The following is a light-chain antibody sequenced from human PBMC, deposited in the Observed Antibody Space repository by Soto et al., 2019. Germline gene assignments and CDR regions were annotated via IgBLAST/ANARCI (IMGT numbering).Light chain of an antibody. V-gene: IGKV3-15*01. CDR3: QQYNDWPAWT. J-gene: IGKJ1*01. Sequence: IVMTQSPVTLSVSPGERATLSCRASQSVSSNLAWYQQIPGQAPRLLIYGASTRATGIPARFTGSGSGTEFSLTISSLQSEDFAVYYCQQYNDWPAWTFGHGTKVDIK. CDR2: GAS. CDR1: QSVSSN.